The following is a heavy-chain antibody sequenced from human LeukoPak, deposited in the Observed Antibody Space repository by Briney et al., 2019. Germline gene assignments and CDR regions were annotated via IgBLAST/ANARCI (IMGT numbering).Heavy chain of an antibody. J-gene: IGHJ4*02. CDR1: GGSISSGGYS. Sequence: PSETLSLTCAVSGGSISSGGYSWSWIRQPPGKGLEWIGYIYHSGSTYYNPSLKSRVTISVDRSKNQFSLKLSSVTAADTAVYYCASANYGSGSYYIDYWGQGTLVTVSS. CDR3: ASANYGSGSYYIDY. V-gene: IGHV4-30-2*02. CDR2: IYHSGST. D-gene: IGHD3-10*01.